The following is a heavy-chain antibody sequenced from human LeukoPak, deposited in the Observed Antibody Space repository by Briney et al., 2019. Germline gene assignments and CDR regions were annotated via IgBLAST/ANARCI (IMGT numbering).Heavy chain of an antibody. CDR2: IYHDGSNK. CDR1: GFTFSSYG. CDR3: ARDKIGYSSGWYDLGY. Sequence: GGALRLSCAESGFTFSSYGMHWVRQAPGKGLEWVAVIYHDGSNKYYAESVKGRFTISRDNSKNTLYLQMNSLRAEDTAVYYCARDKIGYSSGWYDLGYWGQGTLVTVSS. D-gene: IGHD6-19*01. J-gene: IGHJ4*02. V-gene: IGHV3-33*01.